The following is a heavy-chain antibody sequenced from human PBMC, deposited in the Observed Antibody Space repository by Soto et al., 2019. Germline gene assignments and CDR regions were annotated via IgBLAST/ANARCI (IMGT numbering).Heavy chain of an antibody. CDR1: GYTFANYG. CDR2: ISAYNGNT. CDR3: ARESVEAGIDY. J-gene: IGHJ4*02. V-gene: IGHV1-18*01. Sequence: ASVKVSCKASGYTFANYGISWVRQAPGQGLEWMGWISAYNGNTNYAQKLQGRVTMTTDTSTSTAYVELRSLRSDETAVYYCARESVEAGIDYWGQGTLVTVSS.